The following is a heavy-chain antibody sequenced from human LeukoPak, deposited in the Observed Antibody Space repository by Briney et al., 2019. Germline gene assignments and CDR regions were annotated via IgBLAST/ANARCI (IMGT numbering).Heavy chain of an antibody. J-gene: IGHJ4*02. Sequence: ASVKVSCKTSGYSFIKNGINWVRQAPGQGLEWMGWISTYNGNTEFAQNLQGRVTLTTATSTSTAYMELRSLRSDDTAVYYCARDRYTMAPGYWGQGTLVIVSS. V-gene: IGHV1-18*01. D-gene: IGHD3-16*02. CDR2: ISTYNGNT. CDR3: ARDRYTMAPGY. CDR1: GYSFIKNG.